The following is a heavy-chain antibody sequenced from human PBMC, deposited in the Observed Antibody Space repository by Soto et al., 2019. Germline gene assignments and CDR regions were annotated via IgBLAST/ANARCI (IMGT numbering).Heavy chain of an antibody. D-gene: IGHD1-7*01. CDR2: INPNSGGT. J-gene: IGHJ6*03. CDR1: GYTFTGYY. CDR3: ARGGLELPASYYMDV. V-gene: IGHV1-2*04. Sequence: ASVKLYCNASGYTFTGYYMHWVRQAPGQGLEWMGWINPNSGGTNYAQKFQGWVTMTRDTSISTAYMELSRLRSDDTAVYYCARGGLELPASYYMDVWGKGTTVTVSS.